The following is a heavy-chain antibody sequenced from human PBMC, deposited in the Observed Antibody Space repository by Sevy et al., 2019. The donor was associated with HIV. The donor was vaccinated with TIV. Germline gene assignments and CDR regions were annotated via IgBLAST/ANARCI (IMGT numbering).Heavy chain of an antibody. D-gene: IGHD6-13*01. J-gene: IGHJ6*02. CDR2: ISGIGANL. Sequence: GGPLRLSCAASNPTLKDFPMHWVRRPPGKGLGWSQGISGIGANLGFAASVKGRFTISRDNAKSSVYLQINSLTPEDTGVYYCAKGQQLITQSGSYFYYGMNVWGQGATVTVSS. CDR3: AKGQQLITQSGSYFYYGMNV. CDR1: NPTLKDFP. V-gene: IGHV3-9*01.